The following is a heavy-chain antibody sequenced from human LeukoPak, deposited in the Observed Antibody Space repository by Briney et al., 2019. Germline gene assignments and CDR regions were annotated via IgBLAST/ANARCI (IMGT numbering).Heavy chain of an antibody. Sequence: PSETLSLTCAVYGGSFSGYYWSWIRQPPGKGLEWIGEINHSGSTNYNPSLKSRVTISVDTSKNQFSLKLSSVTAADTAVYYCAREGDGYNYGYWGQGTLVTVSS. CDR2: INHSGST. CDR1: GGSFSGYY. V-gene: IGHV4-34*01. CDR3: AREGDGYNYGY. D-gene: IGHD5-24*01. J-gene: IGHJ4*02.